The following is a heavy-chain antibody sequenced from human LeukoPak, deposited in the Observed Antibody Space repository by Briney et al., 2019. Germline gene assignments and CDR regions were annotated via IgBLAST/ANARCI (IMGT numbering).Heavy chain of an antibody. Sequence: PGGSLRLSCAASGFTFSSYAMHWVRQAPGKGLEWVAVISYDGSNKYYADSVKGRFTISRDNSKNTLYLQMNSLRAEDTAVYYCAREFPQWLVLGVFDYWGQGTLVTVSS. J-gene: IGHJ4*02. CDR2: ISYDGSNK. CDR1: GFTFSSYA. CDR3: AREFPQWLVLGVFDY. D-gene: IGHD6-19*01. V-gene: IGHV3-30*04.